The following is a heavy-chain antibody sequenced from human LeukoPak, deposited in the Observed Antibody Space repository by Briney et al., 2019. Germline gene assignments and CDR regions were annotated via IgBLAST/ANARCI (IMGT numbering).Heavy chain of an antibody. V-gene: IGHV3-21*01. J-gene: IGHJ4*02. CDR3: ARDLSSGWAGEDY. Sequence: GGSLRLSCAASGFTFSSYSMSWVRQASGKGLEWVSSISSSSYIYYADSVKGRFTISRDNAKNSLYLQMNSLRAEDTAVYYCARDLSSGWAGEDYWGQGTLVTVSS. D-gene: IGHD6-19*01. CDR2: ISSSSYI. CDR1: GFTFSSYS.